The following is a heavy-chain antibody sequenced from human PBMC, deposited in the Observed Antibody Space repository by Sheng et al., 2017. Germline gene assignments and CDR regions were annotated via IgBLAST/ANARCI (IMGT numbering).Heavy chain of an antibody. CDR1: GGSFSGYY. CDR3: ARVLLKNCSGGSCYSRGPDY. Sequence: QVQLQQWGAGLLKPSETLSLTCAVYGGSFSGYYWSWIRQPPGKGLEWIGEINHSGSTNYNPSLKSRVTISVDTSKNQFSLKLSSVTAADTAVYYCARVLLKNCSGGSCYSRGPDYWGQGTLVTVSS. J-gene: IGHJ4*02. CDR2: INHSGST. V-gene: IGHV4-34*01. D-gene: IGHD2-15*01.